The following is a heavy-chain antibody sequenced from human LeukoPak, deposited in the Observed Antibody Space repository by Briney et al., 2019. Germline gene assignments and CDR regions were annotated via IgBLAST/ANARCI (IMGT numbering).Heavy chain of an antibody. V-gene: IGHV4-59*01. Sequence: SETLSLTCTVSGGSISSYYRSWIRQPPGKGLEWIGYIYYSGSTNYNPSLKSRVTISVDTSNNQFSLKLSSVTAADTAVYYCARDTSGYRRGSFDYWGQGTLVTVSS. D-gene: IGHD3-22*01. CDR1: GGSISSYY. CDR3: ARDTSGYRRGSFDY. CDR2: IYYSGST. J-gene: IGHJ4*02.